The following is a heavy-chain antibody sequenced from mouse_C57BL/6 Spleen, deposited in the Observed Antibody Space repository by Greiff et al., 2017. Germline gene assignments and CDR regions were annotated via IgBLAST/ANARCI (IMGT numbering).Heavy chain of an antibody. V-gene: IGHV1-39*01. J-gene: IGHJ2*01. Sequence: VQLKQSGPELVKPGASVKISCKASGYSFTDYNMNWVKQSNGKSLEWIGVINPNYGTTSYNQKFKGKATLTVDQSSSTAYMQLNSLTSDDSAVYYCARRYYYGSSPHRDYWGQGTTLTVSS. CDR2: INPNYGTT. CDR3: ARRYYYGSSPHRDY. D-gene: IGHD1-1*01. CDR1: GYSFTDYN.